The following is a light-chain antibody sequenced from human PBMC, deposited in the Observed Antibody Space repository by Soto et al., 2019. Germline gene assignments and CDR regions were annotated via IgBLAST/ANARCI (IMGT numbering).Light chain of an antibody. V-gene: IGKV3-15*01. CDR2: GAS. CDR1: QSVSNY. CDR3: QQHGSSPIT. Sequence: IVMTQSPATLSVSLGDRATLSCRASQSVSNYLAWYQQKPGQAPRLLIYGASTRATGIPARFSGSGSETDFTLTISSLQSEDFAVYYCQQHGSSPITFGQGTRLEMK. J-gene: IGKJ5*01.